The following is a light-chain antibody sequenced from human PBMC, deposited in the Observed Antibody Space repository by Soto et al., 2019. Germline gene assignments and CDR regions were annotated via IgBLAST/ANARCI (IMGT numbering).Light chain of an antibody. J-gene: IGKJ2*01. CDR3: QQYNGH. CDR2: AAS. CDR1: KSVRTW. V-gene: IGKV1-5*01. Sequence: DIQMTQSPSTLSASVGDRVTITCRASKSVRTWLAWYQQKPGKAPTLLIYAASRLQSGVPSRFSGRGSGTEFTLTISRPQTDDLATYYCQQYNGHFGKGTKLEIK.